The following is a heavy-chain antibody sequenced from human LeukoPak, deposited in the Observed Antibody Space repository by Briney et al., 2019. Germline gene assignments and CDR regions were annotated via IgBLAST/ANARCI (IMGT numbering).Heavy chain of an antibody. J-gene: IGHJ4*02. Sequence: PGVSLRHSCAASGFTFTTYTMNWVRQAPGKGLEWISNIRTTAEGAKYAYYADSVKGRVTISRDDGKNTLYLHMNSLRDDDTAVYYCATDQRYAFDYWGQGTLVTVSS. V-gene: IGHV3-48*02. CDR3: ATDQRYAFDY. CDR1: GFTFTTYT. D-gene: IGHD3-9*01. CDR2: IRTTAEGAKYA.